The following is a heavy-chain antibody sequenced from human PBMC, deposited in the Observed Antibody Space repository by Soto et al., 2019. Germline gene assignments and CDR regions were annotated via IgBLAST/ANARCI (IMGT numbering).Heavy chain of an antibody. CDR3: VRDEGGVVEVAADNCFGS. J-gene: IGHJ5*01. V-gene: IGHV3-23*01. CDR2: ISGSGTST. D-gene: IGHD2-15*01. CDR1: GFNFGDYA. Sequence: VDLLESGGDRVQPGGSLRLACAASGFNFGDYAMTWVRLAPGKGLEWVSGISGSGTSTYYGLSVRGRFTVSRDNSEKRVYLQMDSLRVGHTVVNYCVRDEGGVVEVAADNCFGSWGQGTLVTVSS.